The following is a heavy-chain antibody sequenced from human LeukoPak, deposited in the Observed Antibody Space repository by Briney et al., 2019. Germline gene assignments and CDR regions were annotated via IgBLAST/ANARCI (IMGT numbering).Heavy chain of an antibody. CDR3: AKVAAAIPRWYFDL. CDR2: IIPIFGTS. J-gene: IGHJ2*01. Sequence: SMKVSCKTSGGSIINYAISWVRQAPGQGLEWMGVIIPIFGTSNYAQKFQDRVTITADKSTNTANMELSSLRSEDTAVYYCAKVAAAIPRWYFDLWGRGTLVTVSS. CDR1: GGSIINYA. V-gene: IGHV1-69*06. D-gene: IGHD2-21*02.